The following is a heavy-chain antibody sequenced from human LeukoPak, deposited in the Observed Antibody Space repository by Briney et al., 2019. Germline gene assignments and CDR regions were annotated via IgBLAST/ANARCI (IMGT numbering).Heavy chain of an antibody. Sequence: SETLSLTCAVSGYSISSGYYWGWIRQPPGKRLEWIGSIYHSGSTYYKPSLKSRVTISVDTSKNQFSLKLSSVTAADTAVYYCARHCSSTSCLLRWFDPWGQGTLVTVSS. J-gene: IGHJ5*02. CDR2: IYHSGST. D-gene: IGHD2-2*01. CDR3: ARHCSSTSCLLRWFDP. V-gene: IGHV4-38-2*01. CDR1: GYSISSGYY.